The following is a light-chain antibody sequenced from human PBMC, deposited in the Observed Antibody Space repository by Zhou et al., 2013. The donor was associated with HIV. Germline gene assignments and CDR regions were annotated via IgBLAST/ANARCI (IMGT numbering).Light chain of an antibody. CDR2: ATS. Sequence: DIQMTQSPSSLSASVGDRVTITCRASQTIDTYLSWYQQKLGKAPNLLIYATSTLQSGVPSRFSASGSGTDFTLTISSLQPEDFATYYCQQSYNTSLTFGQGTKVEI. J-gene: IGKJ1*01. V-gene: IGKV1-39*01. CDR1: QTIDTY. CDR3: QQSYNTSLT.